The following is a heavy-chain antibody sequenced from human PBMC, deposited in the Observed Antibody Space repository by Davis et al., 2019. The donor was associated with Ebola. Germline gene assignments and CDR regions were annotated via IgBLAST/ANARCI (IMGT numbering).Heavy chain of an antibody. J-gene: IGHJ6*02. CDR1: GGSFSGYY. D-gene: IGHD3-3*01. CDR3: ARGPTILGTYYYYGMDV. Sequence: SETLSLTCAVYGGSFSGYYWSWIRQPPGKGLEWTGEINHSGSTNYNPSLKSRVTISVETSKNQFSLKLSSVTAADTAVYYCARGPTILGTYYYYGMDVWGQGTTVTVSS. V-gene: IGHV4-34*01. CDR2: INHSGST.